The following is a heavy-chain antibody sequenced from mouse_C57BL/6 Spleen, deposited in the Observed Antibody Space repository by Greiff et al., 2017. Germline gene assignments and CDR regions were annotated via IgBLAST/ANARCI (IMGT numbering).Heavy chain of an antibody. V-gene: IGHV6-3*01. CDR2: IRLKSDNYAT. CDR1: GFTFSNYW. J-gene: IGHJ4*01. CDR3: TGDRDAMDY. Sequence: DVQLQESGGGLVQPGGSMKLSCVASGFTFSNYWMNWVRQSPEKGLEWVAQIRLKSDNYATHYAESVKGRFTISRDDSKSSVYLQMNNLRAEDTGIYYCTGDRDAMDYWGQGTSVTVSS.